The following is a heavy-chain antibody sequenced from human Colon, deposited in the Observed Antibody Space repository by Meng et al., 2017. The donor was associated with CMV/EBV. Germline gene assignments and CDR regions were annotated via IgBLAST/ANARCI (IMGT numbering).Heavy chain of an antibody. CDR1: GFTLTIHE. CDR3: AKSPIANYYFYGMDV. V-gene: IGHV3-48*03. Sequence: GESLKISCAVSGFTLTIHEMHWVRQAPGKGLEWISYISNSGSTIYYADSVKGRFTISRDTAENALYLQMNSLRPEDTALYYCAKSPIANYYFYGMDVWGQGTTVTVSS. D-gene: IGHD6-13*01. CDR2: ISNSGSTI. J-gene: IGHJ6*02.